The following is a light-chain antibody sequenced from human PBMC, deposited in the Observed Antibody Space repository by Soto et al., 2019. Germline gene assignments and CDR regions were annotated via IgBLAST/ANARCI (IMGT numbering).Light chain of an antibody. J-gene: IGKJ1*01. CDR1: QSVRISY. Sequence: EIVLTQSPGTLSLSPGERATLSCRASQSVRISYLAWYQQKPGQAPRLLIYGTSSRATGIPDRFSGSGSGTDFTLTISRLEPEDFVVYYCQHYSDFPRTFGQGTKVEIK. CDR3: QHYSDFPRT. V-gene: IGKV3-20*01. CDR2: GTS.